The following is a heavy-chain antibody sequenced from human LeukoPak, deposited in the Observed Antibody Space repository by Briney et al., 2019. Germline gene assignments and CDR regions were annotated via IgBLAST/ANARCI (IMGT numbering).Heavy chain of an antibody. CDR3: AKDGPKYCSSTSCPRPDY. Sequence: HGASVKVSCKASGYSFTSYDINWVRQAPGKGLECVAFIRSDGTNRYYADSVKGRFTISRDNSRNTLYLQMNSLRPEDTAVYYCAKDGPKYCSSTSCPRPDYWGQGTLVTVSS. CDR2: IRSDGTNR. J-gene: IGHJ4*02. V-gene: IGHV3-30*02. CDR1: GYSFTSYD. D-gene: IGHD2-2*01.